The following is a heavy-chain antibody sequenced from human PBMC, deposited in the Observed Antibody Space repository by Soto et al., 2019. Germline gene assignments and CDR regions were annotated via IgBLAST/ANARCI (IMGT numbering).Heavy chain of an antibody. V-gene: IGHV3-23*01. CDR1: GFTFSSYA. CDR2: ISGSGGST. J-gene: IGHJ4*02. CDR3: ARRGSGSYCDY. D-gene: IGHD1-26*01. Sequence: EVQLLESGGGLVQPGGSLRLSCAASGFTFSSYAMRWVRQAPVKGLEWVSAISGSGGSTYYADSVKGRFTISRDNSKNTVYLQMNSLRAEDTAVYYCARRGSGSYCDYWGEGTVVTVSS.